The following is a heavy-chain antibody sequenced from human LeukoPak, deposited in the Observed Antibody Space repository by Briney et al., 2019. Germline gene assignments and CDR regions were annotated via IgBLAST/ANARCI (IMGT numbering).Heavy chain of an antibody. CDR2: INPNSGGT. V-gene: IGHV1-2*02. CDR3: ARDPPDYDLWSGYYVSNWFDP. Sequence: ASVKVSCKASGYTFTGYYMHWVRQAPGQGLEWMGWINPNSGGTNYAQKFQGRVTMTRDTSISTAYMELSRLRSDDTAVYYCARDPPDYDLWSGYYVSNWFDPWGQGTLVTVSS. D-gene: IGHD3-3*01. J-gene: IGHJ5*02. CDR1: GYTFTGYY.